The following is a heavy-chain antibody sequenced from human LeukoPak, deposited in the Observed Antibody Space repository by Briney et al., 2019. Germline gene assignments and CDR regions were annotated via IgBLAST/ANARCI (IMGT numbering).Heavy chain of an antibody. J-gene: IGHJ4*02. V-gene: IGHV1-18*01. CDR3: ARDRAAAGTWDFDY. CDR2: ISGYNGHT. Sequence: ASVKVSCKASGYTFTSYGISWVRQAPGQGLEWMGWISGYNGHTNYAQKLQGRVTMTTDTSTSTAYMELRSLRSDDTAVYYCARDRAAAGTWDFDYWGQGTLVTVSS. D-gene: IGHD6-13*01. CDR1: GYTFTSYG.